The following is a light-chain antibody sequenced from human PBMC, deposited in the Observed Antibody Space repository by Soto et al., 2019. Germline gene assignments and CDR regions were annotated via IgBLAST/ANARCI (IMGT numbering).Light chain of an antibody. J-gene: IGKJ1*01. Sequence: EIVMTQSPATLSVSPGERATLSCRASQSVSSNFSWYQQKPGQAPRLLIYGASTRATGIPARFSGSGSGTEFTLTISSLQSEDFAVYYCQQYNSWPPMAFGQGTKVEIK. V-gene: IGKV3-15*01. CDR3: QQYNSWPPMA. CDR2: GAS. CDR1: QSVSSN.